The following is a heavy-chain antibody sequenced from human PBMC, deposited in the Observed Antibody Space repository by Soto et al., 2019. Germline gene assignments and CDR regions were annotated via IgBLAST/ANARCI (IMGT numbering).Heavy chain of an antibody. D-gene: IGHD6-6*01. CDR1: GFTFSDYY. CDR3: ASEGIAARPASFDY. V-gene: IGHV3-11*06. Sequence: GGSLRLSCAASGFTFSDYYMSWIRQAPGKGLEWVSYISSSSSYTNYADSVKGRFTISRDNAKNSLYLQMNSLRAEDTAVYYCASEGIAARPASFDYWGQGTLVTVSS. CDR2: ISSSSSYT. J-gene: IGHJ4*02.